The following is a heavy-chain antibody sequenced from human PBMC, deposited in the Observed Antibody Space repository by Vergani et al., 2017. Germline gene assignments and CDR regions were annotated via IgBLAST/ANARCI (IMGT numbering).Heavy chain of an antibody. V-gene: IGHV1-46*01. Sequence: QVQLVQSGAEVKKPGASVKVSCKASGYTFTSYYMHWVRQAPGQGLEWMGIINPSGGSTSYAQKFQGRVTMTRDTSTSTVYMELSSLRSDDTAVYYCARVHGDYAPPGDGRIDWGQGTLVTVSS. J-gene: IGHJ4*02. CDR2: INPSGGST. CDR1: GYTFTSYY. D-gene: IGHD4-17*01. CDR3: ARVHGDYAPPGDGRID.